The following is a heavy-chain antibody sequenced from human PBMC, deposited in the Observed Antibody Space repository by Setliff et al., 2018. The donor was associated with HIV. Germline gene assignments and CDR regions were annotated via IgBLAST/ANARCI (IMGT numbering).Heavy chain of an antibody. CDR1: GFTFATYA. Sequence: GGSLRLSCAASGFTFATYAMSWVRQAPGKGLEWVSAISGSGGSTYYADSVKGRFTISRDNSKNALSLQMDSLRAEDTAVYYCARDERRDYGGNSAFDFWGQGALVTVSS. D-gene: IGHD4-17*01. CDR3: ARDERRDYGGNSAFDF. CDR2: ISGSGGST. V-gene: IGHV3-23*01. J-gene: IGHJ4*02.